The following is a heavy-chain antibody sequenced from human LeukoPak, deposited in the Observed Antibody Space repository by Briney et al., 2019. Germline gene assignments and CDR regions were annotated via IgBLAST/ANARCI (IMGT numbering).Heavy chain of an antibody. Sequence: ASVKVSCKASGYTFTGYYMHWVRQAPGPGLEWMGWINPNSGGTNYAQKFQGRVTMTRDTSISTAYMELSRLRSDDTAVYYCARDKPSAAGAHYYYMDVWGKGTTVTVSS. V-gene: IGHV1-2*02. CDR2: INPNSGGT. CDR1: GYTFTGYY. CDR3: ARDKPSAAGAHYYYMDV. J-gene: IGHJ6*03. D-gene: IGHD6-13*01.